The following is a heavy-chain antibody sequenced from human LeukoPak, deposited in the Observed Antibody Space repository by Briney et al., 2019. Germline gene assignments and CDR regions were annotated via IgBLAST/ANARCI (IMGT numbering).Heavy chain of an antibody. V-gene: IGHV5-51*01. Sequence: GESLKISCKGSGYSFTRYWIGWVRQMPGKGLEWVGIIYPGDSDTRYSPSFKGQVTISADKSISTAYLQWSSLKASDTAMYYCARHRRGLIAAAGQYYYYMDVWGKGTTVTVSS. CDR2: IYPGDSDT. CDR1: GYSFTRYW. D-gene: IGHD6-13*01. J-gene: IGHJ6*03. CDR3: ARHRRGLIAAAGQYYYYMDV.